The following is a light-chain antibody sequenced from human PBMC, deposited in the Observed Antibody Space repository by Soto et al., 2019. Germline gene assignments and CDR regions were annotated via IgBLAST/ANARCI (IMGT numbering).Light chain of an antibody. CDR2: AAS. Sequence: DIHMTQSLSSLSASVGDRVTITCRXSQSISSYLNWYQQKPGKAPKLLIYAASSLQSGVPSRFSGSGSGTDFTLTISSLQPEDFALYYCQHYAGGSRITFGQGTRLEIK. V-gene: IGKV1-39*01. J-gene: IGKJ5*01. CDR3: QHYAGGSRIT. CDR1: QSISSY.